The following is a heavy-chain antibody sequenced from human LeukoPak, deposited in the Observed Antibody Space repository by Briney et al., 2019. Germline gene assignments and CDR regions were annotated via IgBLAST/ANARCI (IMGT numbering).Heavy chain of an antibody. V-gene: IGHV1-18*03. CDR3: ARDWGCSSTSCYTGAFDI. D-gene: IGHD2-2*02. CDR2: ISAYNGNT. Sequence: ASVKVSCMASGYTFTSYCISWVRQAPGQGLEWMGWISAYNGNTNYAQKLQGRVTMTTDTSTSTAYMGLRSLRSDDMAVYYCARDWGCSSTSCYTGAFDIWGQGTMVTVSS. CDR1: GYTFTSYC. J-gene: IGHJ3*02.